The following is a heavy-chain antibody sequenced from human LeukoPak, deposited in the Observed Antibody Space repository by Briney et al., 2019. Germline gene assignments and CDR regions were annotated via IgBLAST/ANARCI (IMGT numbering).Heavy chain of an antibody. CDR2: IKQDGSEK. CDR1: RFTFSSYW. J-gene: IGHJ4*02. V-gene: IGHV3-7*01. CDR3: ARDSSSWYY. D-gene: IGHD6-13*01. Sequence: PGGSLRLSCAASRFTFSSYWMSWVRQAPGKGLEWVANIKQDGSEKYYVDSVKGRFTISRDNAKNSLYLQMNSLRAEDTAVYYCARDSSSWYYWGQGTLVTVSS.